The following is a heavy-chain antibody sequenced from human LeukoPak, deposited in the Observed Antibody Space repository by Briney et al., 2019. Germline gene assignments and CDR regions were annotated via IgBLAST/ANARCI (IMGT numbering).Heavy chain of an antibody. J-gene: IGHJ6*04. V-gene: IGHV1-69*13. D-gene: IGHD3-10*01. CDR3: AREEITMVGGVQAYYYYGMDV. CDR2: IIPIFGTA. CDR1: GGTFSIYA. Sequence: GASAKVSCKASGGTFSIYAISWVRQAPGQGREWMGGIIPIFGTANYAQKFQGRVTITADESTSTAYMELSRLRSEDTAVYYCAREEITMVGGVQAYYYYGMDVWGKGTTVTVSS.